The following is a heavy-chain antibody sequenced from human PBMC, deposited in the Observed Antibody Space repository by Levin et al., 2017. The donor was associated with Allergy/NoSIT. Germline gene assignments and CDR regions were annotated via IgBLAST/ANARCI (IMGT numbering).Heavy chain of an antibody. D-gene: IGHD6-19*01. Sequence: PSETLSLTCTVSGGSISSSSYYWGWIRQPPGKGLEWIGSIYYSGSTYYNPSLKSRVTISVDTSKNQFSLKLSSVTAADTAVYYCARLALWYSSGWYYFDYWGQGTLVTVSS. CDR1: GGSISSSSYY. V-gene: IGHV4-39*01. CDR3: ARLALWYSSGWYYFDY. J-gene: IGHJ4*02. CDR2: IYYSGST.